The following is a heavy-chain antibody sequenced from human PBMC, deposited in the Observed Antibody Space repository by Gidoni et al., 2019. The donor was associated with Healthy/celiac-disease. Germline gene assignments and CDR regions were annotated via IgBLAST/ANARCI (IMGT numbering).Heavy chain of an antibody. CDR1: GGSFSGYY. Sequence: QVQLQQWGAGLLKPSETLSLTCAVYGGSFSGYYWSWIRQPPGKGLEWIGEINHSGSTNYNPSLKSRVTISVDTSKNQFSLKLSSVTAADTAVYYCARGLPRIAAADTYYYGMDVWVQGTTVTVSS. D-gene: IGHD6-13*01. J-gene: IGHJ6*02. V-gene: IGHV4-34*01. CDR2: INHSGST. CDR3: ARGLPRIAAADTYYYGMDV.